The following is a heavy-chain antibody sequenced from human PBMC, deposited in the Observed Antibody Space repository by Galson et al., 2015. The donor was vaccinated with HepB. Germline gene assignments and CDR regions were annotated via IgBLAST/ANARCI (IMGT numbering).Heavy chain of an antibody. CDR3: ATAEGDCSGGSCPPGFDY. CDR2: VDPEDGET. CDR1: GYTFTDYY. J-gene: IGHJ4*02. V-gene: IGHV1-69-2*01. D-gene: IGHD2-15*01. Sequence: VKVSCKVSGYTFTDYYMHWVQQAPGKGLEWMGLVDPEDGETIYAEKFQGRVTITADTSTDTAYMELSSLRSEDTAVYYCATAEGDCSGGSCPPGFDYWGQGTLVTVSS.